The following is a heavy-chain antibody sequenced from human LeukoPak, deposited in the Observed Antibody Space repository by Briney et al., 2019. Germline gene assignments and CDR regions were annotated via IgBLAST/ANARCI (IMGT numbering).Heavy chain of an antibody. CDR1: GGSFSGYY. Sequence: SETLSLTCAVYGGSFSGYYWSWIRQPPEKGLEWIGEINHSGSTNYNPSLKSRVTISVDTSKNQFSLKLSSVTAADTAVYYCARHNHDDQQLVPTDFDYWGQGTLVTVSS. D-gene: IGHD6-13*01. CDR3: ARHNHDDQQLVPTDFDY. V-gene: IGHV4-34*01. J-gene: IGHJ4*02. CDR2: INHSGST.